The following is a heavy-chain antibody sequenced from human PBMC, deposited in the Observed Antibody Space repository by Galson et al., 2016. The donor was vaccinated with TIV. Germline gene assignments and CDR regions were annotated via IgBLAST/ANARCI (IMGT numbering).Heavy chain of an antibody. D-gene: IGHD3-9*01. Sequence: SETLSLTCSVSGGSISIYYWSWIRQPPGKGLEWIGYIYYSGSTYYNPSLKSRVTISVDTSRNQFSLNLSSVTAADTAVYFCARVGRFQYFDWPNGAFDIWGRGTMVTISS. CDR1: GGSISIYY. CDR3: ARVGRFQYFDWPNGAFDI. CDR2: IYYSGST. J-gene: IGHJ3*02. V-gene: IGHV4-59*01.